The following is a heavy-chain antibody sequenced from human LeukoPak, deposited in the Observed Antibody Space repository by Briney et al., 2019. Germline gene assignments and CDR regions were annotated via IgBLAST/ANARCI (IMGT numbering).Heavy chain of an antibody. CDR3: VGTGTTRPDY. CDR1: GGSFSGYY. Sequence: SETLSLTCAVYGGSFSGYYWSWIRQPPGKGLEWIGEINHSGSTNYNPSLKSRVTISVDTSKNQFSLKLSSVTAADTAVYYCVGTGTTRPDYWGQGTLVTVSS. D-gene: IGHD1-7*01. J-gene: IGHJ4*02. V-gene: IGHV4-34*03. CDR2: INHSGST.